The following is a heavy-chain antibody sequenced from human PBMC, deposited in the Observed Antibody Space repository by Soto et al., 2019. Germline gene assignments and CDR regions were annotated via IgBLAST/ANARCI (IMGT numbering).Heavy chain of an antibody. CDR3: AKVLVRGVIIIAGPMDV. D-gene: IGHD3-10*01. CDR1: GFPFSSYA. CDR2: ISGSGGST. J-gene: IGHJ6*02. V-gene: IGHV3-23*01. Sequence: GGSLRLSCAASGFPFSSYAMSWVRQAPGKGLEWVSAISGSGGSTYYADSVKGRFTISRDNSKNTLYLQMNSLRAEDTAVYYCAKVLVRGVIIIAGPMDVWGQGTTVTVSS.